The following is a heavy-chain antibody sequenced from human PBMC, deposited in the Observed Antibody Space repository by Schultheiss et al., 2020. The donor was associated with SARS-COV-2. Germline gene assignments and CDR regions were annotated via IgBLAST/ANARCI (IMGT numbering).Heavy chain of an antibody. Sequence: GGSLRLSCAASGFTFSSYGMHWVRQAPGKGLEWVSAISGSGGSTYYADSVKGRFTISRDNSKNTLYLQMNSLRAEDTAVYYCAKAYYYDSSGWGGDYWGQGTLVTVSS. CDR1: GFTFSSYG. CDR2: ISGSGGST. CDR3: AKAYYYDSSGWGGDY. J-gene: IGHJ4*02. V-gene: IGHV3-23*01. D-gene: IGHD3-22*01.